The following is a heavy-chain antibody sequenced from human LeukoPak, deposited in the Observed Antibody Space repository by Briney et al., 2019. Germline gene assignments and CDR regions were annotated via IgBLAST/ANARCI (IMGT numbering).Heavy chain of an antibody. D-gene: IGHD6-13*01. V-gene: IGHV4-59*08. Sequence: SETLSLTCTVSGDSISSNYWTWIRQPPGKALEWIASVLYSGSTDSSPSLKSRVSMSIDTSKNQFSLKLNSVTAADTAVYYCARHGYDSSPFDFWGQGTLVTVSS. CDR1: GDSISSNY. CDR3: ARHGYDSSPFDF. CDR2: VLYSGST. J-gene: IGHJ4*02.